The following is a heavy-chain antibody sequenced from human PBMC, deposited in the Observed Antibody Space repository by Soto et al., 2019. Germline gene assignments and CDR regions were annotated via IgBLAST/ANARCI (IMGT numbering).Heavy chain of an antibody. CDR3: ATNYDYYYYYGMDV. CDR2: IYYSGST. J-gene: IGHJ6*02. V-gene: IGHV4-39*01. D-gene: IGHD4-4*01. CDR1: CGCISSSSYY. Sequence: PXAILSRTCTVSCGCISSSSYYWGGIRKPPGKGLEWIGSIYYSGSTYYNPSLKSRVTISVDTSKNQFSLKLSSVTAADTAVYYCATNYDYYYYYGMDVWGQGTTVTVSS.